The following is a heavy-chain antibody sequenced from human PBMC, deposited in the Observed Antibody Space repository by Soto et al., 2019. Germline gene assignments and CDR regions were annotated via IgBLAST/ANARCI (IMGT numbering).Heavy chain of an antibody. V-gene: IGHV4-4*02. CDR2: IYHSGST. J-gene: IGHJ3*02. CDR3: ARVWATNDAFDI. Sequence: QVQLQESGPGLVKPSGTLSLTCAVSSGSISSSNWWSWVRQPPGKGLEWIGEIYHSGSTNYNPSRKGRVTISVDKSKNQFSLKLSSVTAADTAVYYCARVWATNDAFDIGGQGTMVTVSS. D-gene: IGHD5-12*01. CDR1: SGSISSSNW.